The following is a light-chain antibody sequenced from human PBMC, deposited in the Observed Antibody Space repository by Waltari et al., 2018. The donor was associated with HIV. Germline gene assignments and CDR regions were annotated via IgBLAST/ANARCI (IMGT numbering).Light chain of an antibody. CDR1: SSDVGNYNY. CDR2: DVS. J-gene: IGLJ1*01. CDR3: CSYAGSYV. Sequence: QSALTQPRSVSGSPGQSVTISCTGTSSDVGNYNYVSRYQQHPGKAPKLMIYDVSKRPSGVPDRFSGSKSGNTASLTISGLQAEDEADYYCCSYAGSYVFGIGTEVTVL. V-gene: IGLV2-11*01.